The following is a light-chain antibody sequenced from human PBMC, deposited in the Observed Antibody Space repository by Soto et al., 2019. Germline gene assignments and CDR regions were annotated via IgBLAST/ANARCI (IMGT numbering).Light chain of an antibody. CDR1: QSISSW. J-gene: IGKJ5*01. V-gene: IGKV1-5*03. Sequence: DIQMTQSPSTLSASVGDRVTITCRASQSISSWLAWYQQKPGKAPKLLIYKASSLESGVPSRFSGSGSETEFTLTISSLQPDDFATYYCQQFNSALGITFGQGTRLEIK. CDR2: KAS. CDR3: QQFNSALGIT.